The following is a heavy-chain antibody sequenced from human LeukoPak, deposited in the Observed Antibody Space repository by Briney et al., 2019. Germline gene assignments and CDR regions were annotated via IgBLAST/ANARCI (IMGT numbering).Heavy chain of an antibody. D-gene: IGHD3/OR15-3a*01. Sequence: PGGSLRLSCAASGFSFSNSGMHWVRQAPGRGLEWVAIIWYDGSYKYYADSVKGRFTISRDNSKNTLYLQMSSLRAEDTAVYYCARDGHGLVPWYYCDYWGQGTLVTVSS. CDR3: ARDGHGLVPWYYCDY. CDR1: GFSFSNSG. V-gene: IGHV3-33*01. CDR2: IWYDGSYK. J-gene: IGHJ4*02.